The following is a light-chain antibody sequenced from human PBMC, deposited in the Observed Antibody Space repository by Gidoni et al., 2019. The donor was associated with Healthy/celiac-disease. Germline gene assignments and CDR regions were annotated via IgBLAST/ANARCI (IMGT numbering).Light chain of an antibody. V-gene: IGLV3-19*01. Sequence: SSELTQDPAVSVALGQTVRITCQVDSLRSYYASWYQQKPGQAPVLVIYGKNNRPSGIPDRFSGSSSGNTASLTITGAQAEDEADYYCNSRDSSGNHVVFGGGTKLTV. CDR2: GKN. CDR3: NSRDSSGNHVV. J-gene: IGLJ2*01. CDR1: SLRSYY.